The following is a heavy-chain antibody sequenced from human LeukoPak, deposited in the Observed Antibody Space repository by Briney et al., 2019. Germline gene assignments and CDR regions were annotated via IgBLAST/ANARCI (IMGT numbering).Heavy chain of an antibody. CDR2: IWYDGSNK. CDR1: GFTFSSYG. Sequence: GGSLRLSCAASGFTFSSYGMHWVRQAPGKGLEWVAVIWYDGSNKYYADSVKGRFTISRDNSKNTLYLQMNSLRAEDTAVYYCTRAERVLLGVVVTPYYFDYWGQGTLVTVSS. CDR3: TRAERVLLGVVVTPYYFDY. D-gene: IGHD3-22*01. J-gene: IGHJ4*02. V-gene: IGHV3-33*01.